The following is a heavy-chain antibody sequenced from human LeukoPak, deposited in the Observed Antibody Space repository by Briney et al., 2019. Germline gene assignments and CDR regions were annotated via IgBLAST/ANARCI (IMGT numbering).Heavy chain of an antibody. CDR1: GFTFSNYA. Sequence: GGSLRLSCAASGFTFSNYAMHWVRQAPGKGLEWVAVISYGGSNKYYADSVKGRFTISRDNSKNTLYLQMNSLRAEDTAVYYCARDSSLWFGDLFEDYWGRGTLVTVSS. J-gene: IGHJ4*02. CDR2: ISYGGSNK. CDR3: ARDSSLWFGDLFEDY. V-gene: IGHV3-30-3*01. D-gene: IGHD3-10*01.